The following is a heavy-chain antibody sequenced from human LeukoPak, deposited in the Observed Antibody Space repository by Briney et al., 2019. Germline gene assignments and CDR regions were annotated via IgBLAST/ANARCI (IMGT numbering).Heavy chain of an antibody. V-gene: IGHV4-59*01. CDR2: IYYSGST. CDR1: GGSISSYY. CDR3: ARAHSIAAAGTRFAFGI. D-gene: IGHD6-13*01. Sequence: SETLSLTCTVSGGSISSYYWSWIRQPPGKGLEWIGYIYYSGSTNYNPSLKSRVTISVDTSKNQFSLKLSSVTAADTAVYYCARAHSIAAAGTRFAFGIWGQGTMVTVSS. J-gene: IGHJ3*02.